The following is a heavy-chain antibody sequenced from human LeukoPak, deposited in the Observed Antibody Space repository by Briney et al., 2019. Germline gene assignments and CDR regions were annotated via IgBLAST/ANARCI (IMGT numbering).Heavy chain of an antibody. CDR2: IKQDGSDK. V-gene: IGHV3-7*04. CDR3: AREGLWVGPDSGKTRHPYWEI. J-gene: IGHJ3*02. CDR1: GFTFSSYW. D-gene: IGHD2-21*01. Sequence: GGSLRLSCAASGFTFSSYWMSWVRQAPGKGLQWVANIKQDGSDKYYVDSVKGRFTISRDNAKNSLNLQMSSLRAEDTAVYYCAREGLWVGPDSGKTRHPYWEIWGQGTMVTASS.